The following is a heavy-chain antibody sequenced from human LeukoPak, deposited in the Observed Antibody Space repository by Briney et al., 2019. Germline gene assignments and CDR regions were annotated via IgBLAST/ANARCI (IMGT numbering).Heavy chain of an antibody. CDR1: GFTFSSFG. J-gene: IGHJ4*02. Sequence: GGSLRLSCAASGFTFSSFGMHWVRQAPGKGLEWVAVIWYDGSNKNYADSVKGRFTISRDNSKNTLYLQMNSLRAEDTAVYYCARGKVLYAAFDYWGQGTLVAVSS. CDR3: ARGKVLYAAFDY. CDR2: IWYDGSNK. D-gene: IGHD2-2*02. V-gene: IGHV3-33*01.